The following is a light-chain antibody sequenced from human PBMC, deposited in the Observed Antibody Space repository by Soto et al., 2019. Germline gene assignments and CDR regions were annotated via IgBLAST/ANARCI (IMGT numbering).Light chain of an antibody. CDR2: GAS. Sequence: EILMTQSPATLSVSPGERATLSCRANQNIIRNLAWYQQKPGQAPRLLIYGASTRATGIPERFGGSGSETDFTLTISRLEHEDFAVYYCQHYGSSPPVTFGQGTKVDIK. V-gene: IGKV3-15*01. CDR1: QNIIRN. J-gene: IGKJ1*01. CDR3: QHYGSSPPVT.